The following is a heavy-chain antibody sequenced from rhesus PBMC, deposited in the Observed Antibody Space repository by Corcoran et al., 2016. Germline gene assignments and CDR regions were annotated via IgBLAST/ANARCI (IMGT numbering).Heavy chain of an antibody. CDR2: ISGSGGST. Sequence: QVQLQESGPGLVKPSETLSLPCAVSGGSISSNYWSWIRQPPGKGLEWIGRISGSGGSTDYNPSLKSRVTISTDTSKNQFSLKLSSVTAADTAVYYCSGVYYNIWTGYYTFDYWGQGVLVTVSS. CDR1: GGSISSNY. CDR3: SGVYYNIWTGYYTFDY. D-gene: IGHD3-3*01. J-gene: IGHJ4*01. V-gene: IGHV4-173*01.